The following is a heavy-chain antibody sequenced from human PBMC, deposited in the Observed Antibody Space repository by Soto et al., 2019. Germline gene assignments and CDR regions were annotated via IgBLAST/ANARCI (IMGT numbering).Heavy chain of an antibody. CDR3: ARDRERDWFDP. CDR2: IYYSGST. Sequence: SETLSLTCTVSGGSISSGDYYWSWIRQPPGKGLEWIGYIYYSGSTYYNPSLKSRVTISVDTSKNQFSLKLSSVTAADTAVYYCARDRERDWFDPWGQGTLVTVSS. D-gene: IGHD6-25*01. J-gene: IGHJ5*02. V-gene: IGHV4-30-4*01. CDR1: GGSISSGDYY.